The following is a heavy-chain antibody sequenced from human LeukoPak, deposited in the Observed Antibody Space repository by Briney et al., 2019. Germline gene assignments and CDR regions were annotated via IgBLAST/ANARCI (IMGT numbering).Heavy chain of an antibody. CDR1: GFTFSSYA. CDR2: ISGCGGST. V-gene: IGHV3-23*01. Sequence: GGSLRLSCAASGFTFSSYAMSCVRDAPGRGLEWVSAISGCGGSTYYADSVKGRFTISRDNSKNTLYLPMNSLRAEDTAVYYCAKIPSYDILTGYYHGGGYFQHWGQGTLVTVSS. J-gene: IGHJ1*01. CDR3: AKIPSYDILTGYYHGGGYFQH. D-gene: IGHD3-9*01.